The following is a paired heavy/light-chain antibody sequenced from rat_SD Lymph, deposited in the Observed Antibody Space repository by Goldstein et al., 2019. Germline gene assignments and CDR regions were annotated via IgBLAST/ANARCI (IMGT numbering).Heavy chain of an antibody. D-gene: IGHD1-3*01. J-gene: IGHJ2*01. CDR2: ISYDGSST. CDR3: TRDLNYGSYG. Sequence: EVQLVESGGGLVQPGRSMKLSCAASGFTFSNYGMAWVRQAPTKGLEWVATISYDGSSTYYRDSVKGRFTISRDNAKSTLYLQMNSLRSEDTATYYCTRDLNYGSYGWGQGVMVTVSS. CDR1: GFTFSNYG. V-gene: IGHV5-29*01.
Light chain of an antibody. Sequence: DIQMTQSPASLSASLGETVTIECRASEDIYSNLAWYQQKPGNSPQLLIYDANSLADGVPSRFSGSGSGTQYSLKINSLQSEDVASYFCQQYNNYPPTFGAGTKLELK. CDR1: EDIYSN. CDR2: DAN. J-gene: IGKJ2-1*01. V-gene: IGKV12S34*01. CDR3: QQYNNYPPT.